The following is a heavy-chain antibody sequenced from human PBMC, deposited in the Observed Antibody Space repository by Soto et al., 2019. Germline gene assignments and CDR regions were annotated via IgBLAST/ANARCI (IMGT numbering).Heavy chain of an antibody. V-gene: IGHV4-59*01. D-gene: IGHD2-15*01. Sequence: NPSDTLSLTCTVSGGSISNFYWSWIRQPPGKGLEWIGYIYYSGNTNYNPSLKSRVSISVDTSKNQFSLKLTSVTAADTAVYYCARAPMVVTRSYFDYWGQGTPVTVSS. CDR1: GGSISNFY. CDR2: IYYSGNT. J-gene: IGHJ4*02. CDR3: ARAPMVVTRSYFDY.